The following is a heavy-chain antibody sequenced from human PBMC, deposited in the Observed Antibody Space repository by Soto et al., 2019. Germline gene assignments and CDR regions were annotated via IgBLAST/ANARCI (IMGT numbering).Heavy chain of an antibody. V-gene: IGHV3-23*01. CDR3: XXXXXXXXXXXLDY. Sequence: EMQLLESGGGLVQAGGSLRLSCAASGFTVSSYALNWVRQAPGKGLEWVLGIRASTYXXDSVKGRFTISRDTSKNTLXXXXXXXXXXXXXXXXXXXXXXXXXXXXLDYWGQGTLVTVSS. J-gene: IGHJ4*02. CDR2: IRAST. CDR1: GFTVSSYA.